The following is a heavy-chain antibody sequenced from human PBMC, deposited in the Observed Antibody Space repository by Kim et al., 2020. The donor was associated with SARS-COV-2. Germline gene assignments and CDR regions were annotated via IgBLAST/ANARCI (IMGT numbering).Heavy chain of an antibody. CDR1: GGSISSYY. CDR2: IYYSGST. J-gene: IGHJ4*02. V-gene: IGHV4-59*13. Sequence: TETLSLTCTVSGGSISSYYWSWIRQPPGKGLEWIGYIYYSGSTNYNPSLKSRVTLSVDTSKNQFSLKLSSVTAADTAVYYCARAPPSDSSGQRGYFDYWGQGTLVTVSS. D-gene: IGHD3-22*01. CDR3: ARAPPSDSSGQRGYFDY.